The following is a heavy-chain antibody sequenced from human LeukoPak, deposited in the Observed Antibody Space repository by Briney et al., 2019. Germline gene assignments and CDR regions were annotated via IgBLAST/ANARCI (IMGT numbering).Heavy chain of an antibody. J-gene: IGHJ4*02. CDR3: ATRGRDRDY. D-gene: IGHD5-24*01. CDR1: GVSFSGYY. Sequence: SETLSLTCAVYGVSFSGYYWSWIRQPPGKGLEWVGEINHSGSTNYNPSLKSRVTISVDTSKNQFSLKLSSVTAADTAVYYCATRGRDRDYWGQGTLVTVSS. CDR2: INHSGST. V-gene: IGHV4-34*01.